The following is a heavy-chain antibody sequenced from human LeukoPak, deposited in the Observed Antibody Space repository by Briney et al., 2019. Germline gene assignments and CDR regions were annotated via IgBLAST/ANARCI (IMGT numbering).Heavy chain of an antibody. Sequence: GGSLRLSCAASGFTFSIYAMTWVRQAPGKGLEWVANIKEDGSEKNYVDSVKGRFTISRDNAKNSLYLQMNSLRAEDTAVYYCARDAGYGYDRFDYWSQGTQVTVSS. CDR2: IKEDGSEK. CDR1: GFTFSIYA. J-gene: IGHJ4*02. CDR3: ARDAGYGYDRFDY. V-gene: IGHV3-7*01. D-gene: IGHD5-18*01.